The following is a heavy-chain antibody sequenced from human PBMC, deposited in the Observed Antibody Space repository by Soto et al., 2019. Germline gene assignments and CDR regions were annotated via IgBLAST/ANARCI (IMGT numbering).Heavy chain of an antibody. J-gene: IGHJ4*02. D-gene: IGHD6-13*01. Sequence: QVQLVESGGGVVQPGRSLRLSCAASGFTFSSYAMHWVRQAPGKGLEWVAVISYDGSNKYYADSVKGRFTISRDNAQNTRYLQMNSLRAEDTAVYYCARDAGAAAGTFSYYFDFWGQGTLVTVSS. CDR2: ISYDGSNK. V-gene: IGHV3-30-3*01. CDR1: GFTFSSYA. CDR3: ARDAGAAAGTFSYYFDF.